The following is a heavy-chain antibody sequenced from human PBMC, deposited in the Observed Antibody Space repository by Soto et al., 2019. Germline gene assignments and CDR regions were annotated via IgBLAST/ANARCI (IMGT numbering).Heavy chain of an antibody. Sequence: QVQLVQSGAEVKKPGSSVKVSCTASGGTFSSYAISWVRQAPGQGLEWMGGIIPIFGTANYAQKFQGRVTITADESTSTAYMELSSLRSEDTAVYYCARDFGGAVAGPQAFDIWGQGTMVTVSS. CDR2: IIPIFGTA. CDR1: GGTFSSYA. J-gene: IGHJ3*02. V-gene: IGHV1-69*01. D-gene: IGHD6-19*01. CDR3: ARDFGGAVAGPQAFDI.